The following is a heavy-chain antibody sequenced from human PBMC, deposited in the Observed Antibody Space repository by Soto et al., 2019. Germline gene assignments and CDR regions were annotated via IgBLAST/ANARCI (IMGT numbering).Heavy chain of an antibody. V-gene: IGHV3-23*01. Sequence: PGGSLRLSCAASGFTFSSYAMSWVRQAPGKGLEWVSAISGSGGSTYYADSVKGRFTISRDNSKNTLYLQMNSLRAEDTAVYYCARGPYYDILTGHPIYNWFDPWGQGTLVTVSS. J-gene: IGHJ5*02. CDR3: ARGPYYDILTGHPIYNWFDP. D-gene: IGHD3-9*01. CDR1: GFTFSSYA. CDR2: ISGSGGST.